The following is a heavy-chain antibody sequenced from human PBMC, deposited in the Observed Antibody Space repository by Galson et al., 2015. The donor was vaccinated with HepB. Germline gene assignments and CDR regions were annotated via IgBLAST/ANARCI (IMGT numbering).Heavy chain of an antibody. J-gene: IGHJ4*02. Sequence: SLRLSCAASVFTVNMHWVRQAPGNGLQWLAFISYDGNDKYYTDSVRGRFTVSRDNSRNTLYLQMNSLRAEDTAVYYCARAVDGAYYYGSGTSYPPPFDYWGQGTLVTVSS. CDR3: ARAVDGAYYYGSGTSYPPPFDY. D-gene: IGHD3-10*01. V-gene: IGHV3-30*04. CDR2: ISYDGNDK. CDR1: VFTVN.